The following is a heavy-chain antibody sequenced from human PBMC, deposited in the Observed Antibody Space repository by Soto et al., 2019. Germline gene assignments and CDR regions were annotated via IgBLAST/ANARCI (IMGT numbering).Heavy chain of an antibody. CDR1: GFTFSSYA. CDR3: AREGCSGGSCYLFDI. J-gene: IGHJ3*02. D-gene: IGHD2-15*01. V-gene: IGHV3-30-3*01. Sequence: QVQLVESGGGVVQPGRSLRLSCAASGFTFSSYAMHWVRQAPGKGLEWVAVISYDGSNKYYADSVKGRFTISRDNSKNPLYLQMNSLRAEDTAVYYCAREGCSGGSCYLFDIWGQGTMVTVSS. CDR2: ISYDGSNK.